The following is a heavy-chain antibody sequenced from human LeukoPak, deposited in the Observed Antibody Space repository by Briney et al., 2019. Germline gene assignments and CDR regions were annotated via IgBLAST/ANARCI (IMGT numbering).Heavy chain of an antibody. J-gene: IGHJ4*02. CDR2: ICYNRNT. Sequence: PSDTLSLTCTVSGASISSLCWLWTPQPPAKGLEGIGHICYNRNTNYSPSLNSRIIISLDTSKNQFSLNLTSVTAADTAVYYCARLDSETYYSLDSWGQGTLVTVSS. D-gene: IGHD3-10*01. CDR1: GASISSLC. V-gene: IGHV4-59*08. CDR3: ARLDSETYYSLDS.